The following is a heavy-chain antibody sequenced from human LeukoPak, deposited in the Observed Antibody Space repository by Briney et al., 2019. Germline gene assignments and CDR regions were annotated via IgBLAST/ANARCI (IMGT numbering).Heavy chain of an antibody. CDR2: INADGSGT. Sequence: GGSLRLSCEGSGFTFRSYWMHWVRQAPGKGLVWVSRINADGSGTTYADAVKGRFTISRDNRKNTQYLQMNSLRSEDTAVYYCVREDIWNTFDYWGRGTLVTVSS. V-gene: IGHV3-74*01. J-gene: IGHJ4*02. D-gene: IGHD1-1*01. CDR3: VREDIWNTFDY. CDR1: GFTFRSYW.